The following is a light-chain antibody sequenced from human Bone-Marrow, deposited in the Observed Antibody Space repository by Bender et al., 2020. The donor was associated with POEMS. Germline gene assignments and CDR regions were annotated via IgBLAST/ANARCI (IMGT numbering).Light chain of an antibody. J-gene: IGLJ2*01. V-gene: IGLV2-14*03. CDR3: SSYTSSSTLE. Sequence: QSALTQPASVSGSPGQSITISCTGTSSDIGRNNFVSWYQHHPGKAPKLLIYDVTNRPSGVSNRFSGSKSGNTASLTISGLQAEDEADYYCSSYTSSSTLEFGGGTKLTVL. CDR1: SSDIGRNNF. CDR2: DVT.